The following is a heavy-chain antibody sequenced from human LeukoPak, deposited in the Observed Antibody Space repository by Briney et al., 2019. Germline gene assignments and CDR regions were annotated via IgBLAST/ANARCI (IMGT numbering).Heavy chain of an antibody. CDR2: INPNSGGT. CDR1: GYTFTGYY. J-gene: IGHJ4*02. Sequence: ASVKVSCKASGYTFTGYYMHWVRQAPGQGLGWMGWINPNSGGTNYAQKFQGRVTMTRDTSISTAYMELSRLRSDDTAVYYCAREEQQLVYTDYWGQGTLVTVSS. CDR3: AREEQQLVYTDY. D-gene: IGHD6-13*01. V-gene: IGHV1-2*02.